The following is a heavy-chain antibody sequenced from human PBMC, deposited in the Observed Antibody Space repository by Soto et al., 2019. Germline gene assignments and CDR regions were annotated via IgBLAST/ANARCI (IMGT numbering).Heavy chain of an antibody. D-gene: IGHD1-26*01. J-gene: IGHJ4*02. Sequence: WGSLRLACAASGVAFISYAMILGRHSPVKGLEWVSAISGSGGSTYYADSVKGRFTISRDNSKNTLYLQMNSLRAEDTAVYYCAKDRLVYSGSYLFDYWGQGTLVTVSS. CDR3: AKDRLVYSGSYLFDY. V-gene: IGHV3-23*01. CDR2: ISGSGGST. CDR1: GVAFISYA.